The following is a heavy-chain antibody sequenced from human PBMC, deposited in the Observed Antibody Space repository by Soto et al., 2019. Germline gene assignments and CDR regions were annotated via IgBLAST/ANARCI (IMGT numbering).Heavy chain of an antibody. D-gene: IGHD2-2*01. CDR1: GFTFSSYA. CDR2: ISYDGSNK. CDR3: ARVGSCSXTSCYPPSDYYYYGMDV. Sequence: GGSLRLSCAASGFTFSSYAMHWVRQAPGKGLEWVAVISYDGSNKYYADSVKGRFTISRDNSKNTLYLQMNSLRAEDTAVYYCARVGSCSXTSCYPPSDYYYYGMDVWGQGTTVTVSS. V-gene: IGHV3-30-3*01. J-gene: IGHJ6*02.